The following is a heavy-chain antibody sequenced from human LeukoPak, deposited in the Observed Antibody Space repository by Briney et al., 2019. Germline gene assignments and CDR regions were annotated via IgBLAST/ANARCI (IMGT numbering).Heavy chain of an antibody. CDR3: ARGYNWNHFDY. Sequence: PGGSLRLSCAASGFTFSSYAMHRVRQAPGKGLEWVAVISYDGSNKYYADSVKGRFTISRDNSKNTLYLQMNSLRAEDTAVYYCARGYNWNHFDYWGQGTLVTVSS. CDR1: GFTFSSYA. J-gene: IGHJ4*02. V-gene: IGHV3-30-3*01. CDR2: ISYDGSNK. D-gene: IGHD1-20*01.